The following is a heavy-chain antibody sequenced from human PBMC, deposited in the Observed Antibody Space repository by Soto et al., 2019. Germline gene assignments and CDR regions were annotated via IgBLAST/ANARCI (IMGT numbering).Heavy chain of an antibody. V-gene: IGHV3-30*18. J-gene: IGHJ4*02. D-gene: IGHD3-3*01. CDR2: ISYDGSDK. CDR1: GFTFSSYG. Sequence: QVPLVESGGGVVQPGRSLRLSCAASGFTFSSYGMHWVRQAPGKGLEWVAVISYDGSDKYYADSVKDRFTISRDNSKNTLYLQMNSLRPEDTAVYYCAKDLSGNSLTFGYWGQGTLVTVSS. CDR3: AKDLSGNSLTFGY.